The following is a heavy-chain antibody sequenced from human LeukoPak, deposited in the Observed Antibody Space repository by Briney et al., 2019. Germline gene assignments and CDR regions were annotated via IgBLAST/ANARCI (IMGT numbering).Heavy chain of an antibody. CDR3: ARDTAMVTAFDI. J-gene: IGHJ3*02. CDR1: GFTFSSYS. V-gene: IGHV3-21*01. Sequence: GGSLRLSCAASGFTFSSYSMYWVRQAPGKGLEWVSSITSSSTYIYYADSVKGRFTISRDNAKNSLYLQMNSLRAEDTAVYYCARDTAMVTAFDIWGQGTMVTVSS. CDR2: ITSSSTYI. D-gene: IGHD5-18*01.